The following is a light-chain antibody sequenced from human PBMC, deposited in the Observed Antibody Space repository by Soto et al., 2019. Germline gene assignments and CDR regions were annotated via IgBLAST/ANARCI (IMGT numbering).Light chain of an antibody. CDR1: QSVSSSY. CDR2: GAY. J-gene: IGKJ2*01. Sequence: EIVLTQSPGTLSLSPGERATLSCRASQSVSSSYLAWYHQKPGQAPRLLIYGAYSRATGIPDRFSGSGSGTDFTLTISRLEPEDLAVYYCQQYGSSPLYTFGQGTKLEIK. CDR3: QQYGSSPLYT. V-gene: IGKV3-20*01.